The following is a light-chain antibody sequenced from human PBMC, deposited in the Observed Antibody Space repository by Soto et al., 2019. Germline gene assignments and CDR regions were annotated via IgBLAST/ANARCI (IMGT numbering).Light chain of an antibody. CDR2: EVT. Sequence: QSALTQPASLSGSPGQSITISCTGTSSDVGGFNSVSWYQQHPGKAPKLIIYEVTNRPSGVSNRFSGSKSGNTASLTISGLQAADEADYDCSSFTTTSTLVVFGGGTKVTVL. CDR1: SSDVGGFNS. J-gene: IGLJ2*01. CDR3: SSFTTTSTLVV. V-gene: IGLV2-14*03.